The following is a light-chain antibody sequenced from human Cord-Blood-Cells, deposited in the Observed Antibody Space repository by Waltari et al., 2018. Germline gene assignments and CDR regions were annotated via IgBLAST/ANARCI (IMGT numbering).Light chain of an antibody. Sequence: SYELTQPSSVSVSPGQTARTTCSGDVLAKKYARWFQQKPGQAPVLVIYKDSERPSGIPGRFSGSSSGTTVTLTISGAQVEDEADYYCYSAADNSWVFGGGTKLTVL. V-gene: IGLV3-27*01. J-gene: IGLJ3*02. CDR2: KDS. CDR3: YSAADNSWV. CDR1: VLAKKY.